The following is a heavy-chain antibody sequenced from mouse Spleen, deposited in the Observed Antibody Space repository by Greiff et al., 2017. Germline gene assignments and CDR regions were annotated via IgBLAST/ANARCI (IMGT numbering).Heavy chain of an antibody. CDR1: GDSITSGY. CDR2: ISYSGST. V-gene: IGHV3-8*02. J-gene: IGHJ2*01. CDR3: ARGAARAPYYFDY. D-gene: IGHD3-1*01. Sequence: EVKVVESGPSLVKPSQTLSLTCSVTGDSITSGYWNWIRKFPGNKLEYMGYISYSGSTYYNPSLKSRISITRDTSKNQYYLQLNSVTTEDTATYYCARGAARAPYYFDYWGQGTTLTVSS.